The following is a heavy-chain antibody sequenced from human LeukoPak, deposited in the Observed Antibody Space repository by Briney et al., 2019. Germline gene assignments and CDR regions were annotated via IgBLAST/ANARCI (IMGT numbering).Heavy chain of an antibody. CDR2: IYYSGST. Sequence: TSETLSLTCTVSGGSISSYYWSWIRQPPGKGLEWIGYIYYSGSTNYNPSLKSRVTISVDTSKNQFSLKLSSVTAADTAVYYCARRALGFVFDPWGQGTLVTVSS. J-gene: IGHJ5*02. V-gene: IGHV4-59*01. D-gene: IGHD7-27*01. CDR3: ARRALGFVFDP. CDR1: GGSISSYY.